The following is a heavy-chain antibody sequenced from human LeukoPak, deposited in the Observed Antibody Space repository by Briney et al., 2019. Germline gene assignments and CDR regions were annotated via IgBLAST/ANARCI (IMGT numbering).Heavy chain of an antibody. V-gene: IGHV3-21*01. Sequence: GGSLRLSCAASGFTFSSYSMNWVRQAPGKGLEWVSSISSNSSYIYYADSVKGRFTISRDNAKNSLYLQMNSLRAEDTAVYYCARAPAAAGPGYWGQGTLVTVSS. CDR3: ARAPAAAGPGY. CDR1: GFTFSSYS. CDR2: ISSNSSYI. J-gene: IGHJ4*02. D-gene: IGHD6-13*01.